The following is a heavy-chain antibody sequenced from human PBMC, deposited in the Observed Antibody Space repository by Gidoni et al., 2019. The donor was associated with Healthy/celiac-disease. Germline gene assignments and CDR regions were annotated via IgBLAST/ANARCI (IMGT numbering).Heavy chain of an antibody. Sequence: EVQLLESGGGLVQPGGSLRLSCAASGFPFSSYAMSWVRQAPGKGLEWVSAISGSGGSTYYADSVKGRFTISRDNSKNTLYLQMNSLRAEDTAVYYCAKFEADGSGSWEGKPFDIWGQGTMVTVSS. CDR1: GFPFSSYA. J-gene: IGHJ3*02. D-gene: IGHD3-10*01. CDR2: ISGSGGST. V-gene: IGHV3-23*01. CDR3: AKFEADGSGSWEGKPFDI.